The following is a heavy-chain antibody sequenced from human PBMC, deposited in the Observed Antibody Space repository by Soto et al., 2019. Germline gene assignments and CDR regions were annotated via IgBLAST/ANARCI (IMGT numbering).Heavy chain of an antibody. CDR2: TYYRSKWYN. V-gene: IGHV6-1*01. Sequence: SQTLSLTCAISGDSVSSNSEAWNWIRQSPSRGLEWLGRTYYRSKWYNDYAVSVKSRITIKPDTSKNQFSLQLNSVTPEDTAVYYCARGGDSVSYSFDYWGQGTLVTVSS. D-gene: IGHD1-26*01. J-gene: IGHJ4*02. CDR3: ARGGDSVSYSFDY. CDR1: GDSVSSNSEA.